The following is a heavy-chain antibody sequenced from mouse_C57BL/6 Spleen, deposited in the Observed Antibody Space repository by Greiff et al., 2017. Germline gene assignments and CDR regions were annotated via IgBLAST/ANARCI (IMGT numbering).Heavy chain of an antibody. Sequence: QVQLQQPGAELVRPGTSVKLSCKASGYTFTSYWMHWVKQRPGQGLEWIGGIDPSDSYTNYNQKFKGKATLTVDTSSSTAYMQLSSLTSEDSAVYYCARSCDVWGTGPTVTVSS. CDR2: IDPSDSYT. V-gene: IGHV1-59*01. CDR1: GYTFTSYW. J-gene: IGHJ1*03. CDR3: ARSCDV.